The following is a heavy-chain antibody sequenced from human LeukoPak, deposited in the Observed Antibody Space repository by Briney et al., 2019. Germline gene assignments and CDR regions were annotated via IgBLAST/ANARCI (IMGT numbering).Heavy chain of an antibody. J-gene: IGHJ6*03. V-gene: IGHV5-51*01. D-gene: IGHD3-3*01. Sequence: GESLKISCKGSGYSFTSYWIGWVRQMPGKGLEWMGIIYPGDSDTRYSPSFQGQVTISADKSISTAYLQWSGLKASDTAMYYCARHVDDTIFGVVSQYGYYNMDVWGKGTTVTVSS. CDR3: ARHVDDTIFGVVSQYGYYNMDV. CDR2: IYPGDSDT. CDR1: GYSFTSYW.